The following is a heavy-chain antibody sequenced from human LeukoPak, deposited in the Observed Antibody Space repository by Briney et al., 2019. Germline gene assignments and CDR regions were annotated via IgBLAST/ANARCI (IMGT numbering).Heavy chain of an antibody. CDR2: IKSTTSGGTT. CDR3: ARDRFHFWSGGYYYYGMDV. D-gene: IGHD3-3*02. CDR1: GFTFSNVW. Sequence: KTGGSLRLSCAATGFTFSNVWMSWVRQAPGKGLEWVGRIKSTTSGGTTDYAAPVKGRFSISRDDSKNMLYLQMNSLRAEDTAVYYCARDRFHFWSGGYYYYGMDVWGQGTTVTVSS. J-gene: IGHJ6*02. V-gene: IGHV3-15*01.